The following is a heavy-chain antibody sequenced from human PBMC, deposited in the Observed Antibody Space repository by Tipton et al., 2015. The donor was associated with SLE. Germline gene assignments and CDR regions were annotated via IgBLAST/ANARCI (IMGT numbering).Heavy chain of an antibody. CDR2: ISYDGSNK. CDR3: AKDLAYSSSYFDY. CDR1: GFTFSSYA. J-gene: IGHJ4*02. D-gene: IGHD6-6*01. Sequence: SLRLSCAASGFTFSSYAMSWVRQAPGKGLEWVAVISYDGSNKYYADSVKGRFTISRDNSKNTLYLQMNSLRAEDTAVYCCAKDLAYSSSYFDYWGQGTLVTVSS. V-gene: IGHV3-30*18.